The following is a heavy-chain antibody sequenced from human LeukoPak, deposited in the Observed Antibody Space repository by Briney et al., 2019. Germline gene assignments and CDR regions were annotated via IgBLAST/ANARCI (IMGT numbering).Heavy chain of an antibody. Sequence: SETLSLTCTVSGGSISSGSYYWSWIRQPAGKGLEWIGRIYTSGSTNYNPSLKSRVTMSVDTSKNQFSLKLSSVTAADTAVYYCARDSDSGGYDYDNWFDPWGQGTLVTVSS. D-gene: IGHD5-12*01. V-gene: IGHV4-61*02. CDR2: IYTSGST. J-gene: IGHJ5*02. CDR1: GGSISSGSYY. CDR3: ARDSDSGGYDYDNWFDP.